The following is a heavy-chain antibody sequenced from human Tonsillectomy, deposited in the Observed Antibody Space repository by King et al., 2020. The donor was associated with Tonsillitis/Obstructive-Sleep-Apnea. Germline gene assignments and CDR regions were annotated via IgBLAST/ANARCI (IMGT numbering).Heavy chain of an antibody. V-gene: IGHV4-39*01. Sequence: QLQESGPGLVKPSETLSLTCTVSGDSISSSPYHWGWIRQPPGKGLEWIGSIHYNGDTYYNSFLKSRVTISIDTSKNQFSLKLSSVTAADTAVYYCARPKKYSSGWIPLYSWGQGTLVTVSS. J-gene: IGHJ4*02. CDR1: GDSISSSPYH. D-gene: IGHD6-19*01. CDR3: ARPKKYSSGWIPLYS. CDR2: IHYNGDT.